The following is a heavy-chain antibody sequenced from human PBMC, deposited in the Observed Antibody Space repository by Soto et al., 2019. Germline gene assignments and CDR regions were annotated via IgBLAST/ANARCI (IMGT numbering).Heavy chain of an antibody. D-gene: IGHD5-18*01. J-gene: IGHJ6*02. CDR3: ARDSNTAPYYYYGMDV. Sequence: QVQLVQSGAEVKKPGASVKVSYKASGYTFTSYGISWVRQAPGQGLEWMGWISAYNGNTNYAQKLQGRVTMTTDTSTSTAYMELRSLRSDDTAVYYCARDSNTAPYYYYGMDVWGQGTTVTVSS. CDR2: ISAYNGNT. V-gene: IGHV1-18*04. CDR1: GYTFTSYG.